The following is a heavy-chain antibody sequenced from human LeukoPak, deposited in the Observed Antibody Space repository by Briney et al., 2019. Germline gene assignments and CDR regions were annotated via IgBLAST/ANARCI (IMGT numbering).Heavy chain of an antibody. CDR3: ARENGYDRDRELTL. CDR1: GGTFSSYT. CDR2: IIPIFGTA. V-gene: IGHV1-69*13. J-gene: IGHJ4*02. Sequence: ASVKVSCTASGGTFSSYTINWVRQAPGQGLEWMGGIIPIFGTANYAQKFQGRVTITADESTSTAYMELSSQRSEDTAVYYCARENGYDRDRELTLWGQGTLVTVSS. D-gene: IGHD5-12*01.